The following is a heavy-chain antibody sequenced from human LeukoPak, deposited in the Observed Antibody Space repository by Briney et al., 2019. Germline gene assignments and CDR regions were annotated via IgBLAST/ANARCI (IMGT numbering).Heavy chain of an antibody. V-gene: IGHV4-39*01. D-gene: IGHD2-2*01. J-gene: IGHJ4*02. Sequence: SETLSLTCTVSGGSISSSSYYWGWIRQPPGKGLEWIGSIYYSGSTYYNPSLKSRVTISVDTSKNQFSLKLSSVTAADTAVYYCARHKNCSSTSCYPFDYWGQGTLVTVSS. CDR1: GGSISSSSYY. CDR2: IYYSGST. CDR3: ARHKNCSSTSCYPFDY.